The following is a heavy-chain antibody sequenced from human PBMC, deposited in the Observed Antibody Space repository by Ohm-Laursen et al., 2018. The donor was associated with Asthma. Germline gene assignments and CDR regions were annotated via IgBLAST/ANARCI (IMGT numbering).Heavy chain of an antibody. J-gene: IGHJ4*02. CDR1: GGTLGTSV. D-gene: IGHD2-15*01. CDR2: INSVFGTS. Sequence: SSVKVSCKSSGGTLGTSVIGWVRQAPGQGLEWLGGINSVFGTSTYAQKFHDRFTITADESTSTVYMTLSSLTSEDTAVYYCARKAGSCITSNCYSLDFWGQGTLVTVSS. V-gene: IGHV1-69*01. CDR3: ARKAGSCITSNCYSLDF.